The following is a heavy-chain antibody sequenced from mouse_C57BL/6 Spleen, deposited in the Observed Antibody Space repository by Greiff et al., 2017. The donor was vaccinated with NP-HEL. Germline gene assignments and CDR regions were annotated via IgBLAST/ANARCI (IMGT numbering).Heavy chain of an antibody. CDR1: GYTFTDYY. CDR3: ATGWRY. CDR2: INPNNGGT. V-gene: IGHV1-26*01. Sequence: VQLQQSGPELVKPGASVKISCKASGYTFTDYYMNWVKQSHGKSLEWIGDINPNNGGTSYNQKFKGKATLTVDKSSSTAYMELRSLTSEDSAVYYCATGWRYWGQGTLVTVSA. D-gene: IGHD3-1*01. J-gene: IGHJ3*01.